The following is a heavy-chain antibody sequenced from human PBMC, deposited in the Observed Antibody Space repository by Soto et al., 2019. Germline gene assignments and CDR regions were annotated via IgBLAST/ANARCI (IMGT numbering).Heavy chain of an antibody. V-gene: IGHV1-69*13. Sequence: SVKVSCKASGGTFSSYAISWVRQAPGQGLEWMGGIIPIFGTANYAQKFQGRVTITADESTSTAYMELSSLRSEDTAVYYCARVSTRAAGRKYYFDYWGQGTLVTVSS. CDR3: ARVSTRAAGRKYYFDY. CDR1: GGTFSSYA. J-gene: IGHJ4*02. CDR2: IIPIFGTA. D-gene: IGHD6-13*01.